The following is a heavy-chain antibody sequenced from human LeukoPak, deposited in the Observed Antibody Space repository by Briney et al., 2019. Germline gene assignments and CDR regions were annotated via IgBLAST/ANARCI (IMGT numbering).Heavy chain of an antibody. CDR1: GFTFSSYW. J-gene: IGHJ6*02. CDR3: ARESYYDISHYYYGMDV. CDR2: IKQDGSEK. D-gene: IGHD3-9*01. Sequence: GGSLRLSCAASGFTFSSYWMSWVRQAPGKGLEWVANIKQDGSEKYYVDSVKGRFTISRDNAKNSLYLQMNSLRAEDTAVYYCARESYYDISHYYYGMDVWGQGTTVTVSS. V-gene: IGHV3-7*01.